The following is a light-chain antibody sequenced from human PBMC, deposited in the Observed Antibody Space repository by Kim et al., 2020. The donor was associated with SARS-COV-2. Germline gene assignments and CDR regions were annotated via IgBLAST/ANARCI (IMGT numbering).Light chain of an antibody. CDR3: QQYGSSSLT. CDR2: GAS. Sequence: LSPGERATLTCRASQTVISNYLAWYQQKPGQAPRLVIYGASSRATGIPDRFSGSGSRTDFTLTISRLEPEDFAVYYCQQYGSSSLTFGGGTKVDIK. V-gene: IGKV3-20*01. J-gene: IGKJ4*01. CDR1: QTVISNY.